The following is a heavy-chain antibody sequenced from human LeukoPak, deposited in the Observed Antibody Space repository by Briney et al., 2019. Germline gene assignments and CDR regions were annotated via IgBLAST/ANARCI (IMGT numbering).Heavy chain of an antibody. CDR1: GFTFNNYW. V-gene: IGHV3-7*01. D-gene: IGHD2-21*01. J-gene: IGHJ4*02. CDR2: IKQDGSEK. Sequence: PGGSLRLSCAASGFTFNNYWMSWVRQAPGKGLEWVANIKQDGSEKYYVDSVKGRFTISRDNAKNSLYLQMNSLRAEDTAVYYCARHIGTYYDCWGQGTLVTVS. CDR3: ARHIGTYYDC.